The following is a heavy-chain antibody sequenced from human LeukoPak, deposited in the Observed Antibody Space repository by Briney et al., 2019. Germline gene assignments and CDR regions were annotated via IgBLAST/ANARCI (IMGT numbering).Heavy chain of an antibody. Sequence: GGSLRHSCAASGLHYYTYRVIWLRQAPGKSLESVSASSASGSYIYYADSLKGRFPISRDNSKSSLFVQMINLNAEDTAVYYCARYSYPTIDYWGQGTLVTVSS. CDR2: SSASGSYI. CDR1: GLHYYTYR. V-gene: IGHV3-21*01. CDR3: ARYSYPTIDY. D-gene: IGHD5-18*01. J-gene: IGHJ4*02.